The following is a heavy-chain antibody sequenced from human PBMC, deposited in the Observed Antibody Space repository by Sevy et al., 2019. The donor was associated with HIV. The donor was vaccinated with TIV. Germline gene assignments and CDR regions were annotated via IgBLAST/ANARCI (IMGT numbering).Heavy chain of an antibody. D-gene: IGHD3-22*01. Sequence: SETLSLTCTVSGGSISSYYWSWIRQPAGKGLEWIGRIYTSGSTNYNPSLKSRVTMSVDTSKNQFSLMLSSVTAADTAVYYCARDLSASITMIVEGAFDIWGQGTMVTVSS. J-gene: IGHJ3*02. CDR1: GGSISSYY. CDR3: ARDLSASITMIVEGAFDI. V-gene: IGHV4-4*07. CDR2: IYTSGST.